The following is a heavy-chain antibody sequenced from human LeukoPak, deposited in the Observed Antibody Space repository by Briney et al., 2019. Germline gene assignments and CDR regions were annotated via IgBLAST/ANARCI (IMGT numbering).Heavy chain of an antibody. D-gene: IGHD5-24*01. Sequence: ASVKVSCKASGYTFTGYYLHWVRQAPGQGLEWVGGINSNNGDTHYAQNFQGRVTMTRDTPISTAYMELSRLGPDDTAVYYCARDGDGYNLDWGQGTLVTVSS. CDR2: INSNNGDT. J-gene: IGHJ4*02. CDR3: ARDGDGYNLD. V-gene: IGHV1-2*02. CDR1: GYTFTGYY.